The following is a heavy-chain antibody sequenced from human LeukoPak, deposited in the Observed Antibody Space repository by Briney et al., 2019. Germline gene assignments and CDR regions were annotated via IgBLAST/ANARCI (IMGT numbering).Heavy chain of an antibody. Sequence: HPGGSLRLSCAASGFTFSSYSMNWVRQTPGKGLEWISYISSTSSTIYFADSVKGRFTISRDNAKNSLYLQMNSLRAEDTAVYYCARGLALWGQGTLVTVSS. CDR2: ISSTSSTI. J-gene: IGHJ5*02. V-gene: IGHV3-48*01. CDR1: GFTFSSYS. CDR3: ARGLAL.